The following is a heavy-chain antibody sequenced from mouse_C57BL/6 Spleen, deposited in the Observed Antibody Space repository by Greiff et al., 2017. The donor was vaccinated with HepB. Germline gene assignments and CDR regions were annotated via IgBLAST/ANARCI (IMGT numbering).Heavy chain of an antibody. CDR2: INPGSGGT. CDR1: GYAFTNYL. Sequence: QVQLQQSGAELVRPGTSVKVSCKASGYAFTNYLIEWVKQRPGQGLEWIGVINPGSGGTNYNEKFKGKATLTADKSSSTAYMQLSSLTSEDSAVYLCARNYGSSYGHYFDYWGQGTTLTVSS. D-gene: IGHD1-1*01. V-gene: IGHV1-54*01. J-gene: IGHJ2*01. CDR3: ARNYGSSYGHYFDY.